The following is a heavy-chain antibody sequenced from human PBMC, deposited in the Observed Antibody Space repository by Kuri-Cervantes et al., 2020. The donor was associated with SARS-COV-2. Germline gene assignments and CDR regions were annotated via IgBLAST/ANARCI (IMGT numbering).Heavy chain of an antibody. Sequence: GGSLRLSCAASGFTFSDHYMDWVRQAPGKGLEWVGRTRNKANSYTTEYAASVKVRFTISRDDSKNSLYLQMNSLKTEDTAVYYCAREGKGQAIGAFDIWGQGTMVTVSS. J-gene: IGHJ3*02. CDR2: TRNKANSYTT. D-gene: IGHD4-23*01. CDR3: AREGKGQAIGAFDI. CDR1: GFTFSDHY. V-gene: IGHV3-72*01.